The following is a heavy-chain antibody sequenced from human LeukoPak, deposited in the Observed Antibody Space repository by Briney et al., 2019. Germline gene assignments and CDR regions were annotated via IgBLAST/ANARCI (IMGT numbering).Heavy chain of an antibody. CDR2: IYYSGST. J-gene: IGHJ6*02. CDR1: GGSISSSSYY. Sequence: PSETLSLTCTVSGGSISSSSYYWGWIRQPPGKGLEWIGSIYYSGSTYYNPSLKSRVTISVDTSKNQFSLKLSSVTAADTAVYYCARCPITMVRGVDYYYGMDVWGQGTPVTVSS. V-gene: IGHV4-39*01. D-gene: IGHD3-10*01. CDR3: ARCPITMVRGVDYYYGMDV.